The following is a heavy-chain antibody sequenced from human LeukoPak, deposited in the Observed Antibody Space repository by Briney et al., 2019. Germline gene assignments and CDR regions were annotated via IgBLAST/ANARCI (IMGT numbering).Heavy chain of an antibody. V-gene: IGHV4-34*01. D-gene: IGHD4-17*01. Sequence: PSETLSLTCAVYGGSFSGYYWSWIRQPPGKGLEWIGEINHSGSTNYNPSLKSRVTISVDTSKNQFSLKLSSVTAADTAVYYCAGVTRQNYWGQGTLVTVSS. CDR3: AGVTRQNY. CDR1: GGSFSGYY. CDR2: INHSGST. J-gene: IGHJ4*02.